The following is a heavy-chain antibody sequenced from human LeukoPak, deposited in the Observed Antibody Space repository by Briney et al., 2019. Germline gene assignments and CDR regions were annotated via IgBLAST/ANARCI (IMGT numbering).Heavy chain of an antibody. V-gene: IGHV3-23*01. CDR3: ARDPNGDYIGAFEF. D-gene: IGHD4-17*01. J-gene: IGHJ3*01. Sequence: SGGSLRLSCAASGFTFSNNSVRWVRQAPGEGLEWVSAITSAGAPRYADSVKGRFTISRDNSKNTLYLQMNSLRAEDTAQYFCARDPNGDYIGAFEFWGQGTGVTVSS. CDR1: GFTFSNNS. CDR2: ITSAGAP.